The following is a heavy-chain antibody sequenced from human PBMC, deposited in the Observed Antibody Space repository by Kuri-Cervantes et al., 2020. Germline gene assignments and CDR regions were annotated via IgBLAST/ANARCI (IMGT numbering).Heavy chain of an antibody. CDR3: ARENGYYGMDV. Sequence: GESLKISCAASGFTFSSYAMHWVRQAPGKGLEWVAVISYDGSNKYYADSVKGRFTISRDNAKNTLYLQMNSLRAEDTAVYYCARENGYYGMDVWGQGTTVTVSS. CDR1: GFTFSSYA. J-gene: IGHJ6*02. CDR2: ISYDGSNK. V-gene: IGHV3-30-3*01.